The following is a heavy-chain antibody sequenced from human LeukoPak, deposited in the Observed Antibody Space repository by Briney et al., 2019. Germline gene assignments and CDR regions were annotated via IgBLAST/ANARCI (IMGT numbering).Heavy chain of an antibody. CDR1: GFTFSDYA. CDR3: AKGPLSSSNYYMDV. D-gene: IGHD3-10*01. Sequence: GGSLRFSCAAPGFTFSDYAVTWGRPTPGKGLEWVSSITGGTTYTNYADSMKGRFTISRDNSTNTLYLQMSSLRAEDTAVYYCAKGPLSSSNYYMDVWGKGTTVTVSS. V-gene: IGHV3-23*01. J-gene: IGHJ6*03. CDR2: ITGGTTYT.